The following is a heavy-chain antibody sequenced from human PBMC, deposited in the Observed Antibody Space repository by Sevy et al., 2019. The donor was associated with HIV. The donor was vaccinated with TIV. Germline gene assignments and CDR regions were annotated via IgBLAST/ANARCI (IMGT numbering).Heavy chain of an antibody. V-gene: IGHV3-9*01. J-gene: IGHJ4*02. CDR2: ISWNSGSI. D-gene: IGHD6-13*01. Sequence: GGSLRLSCAASGFTFDDYAMHWVRQAPGKGLEWVSGISWNSGSIRYADSVKGRFTMSRDNAKNSLYLQMNSLRAEDTALYYCAKDTLWRYSSSWYDYWGQGTLVTVSS. CDR3: AKDTLWRYSSSWYDY. CDR1: GFTFDDYA.